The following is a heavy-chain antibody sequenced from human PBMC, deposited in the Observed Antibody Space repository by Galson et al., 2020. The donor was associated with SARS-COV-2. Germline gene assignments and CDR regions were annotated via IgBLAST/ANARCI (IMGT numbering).Heavy chain of an antibody. CDR1: GLSLSASGVG. V-gene: IGHV2-70*12. D-gene: IGHD3-22*01. CDR2: IDWHGDQ. CDR3: VRGRDSAGYYLPIDD. Sequence: SGPTLVKPTQTVTLTCTISGLSLSASGVGVSWIRQPPGKALEWLALIDWHGDQYYSSSLKTRLTISKDTSKNQVVLRMTKMDPVDTATYYCVRGRDSAGYYLPIDDWGQGTLVTVSS. J-gene: IGHJ4*02.